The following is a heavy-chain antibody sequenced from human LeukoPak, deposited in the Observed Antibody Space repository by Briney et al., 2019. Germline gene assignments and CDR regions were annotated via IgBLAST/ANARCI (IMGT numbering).Heavy chain of an antibody. CDR1: GFTFSSYG. V-gene: IGHV3-33*01. CDR2: IWYDGSNK. D-gene: IGHD3-9*01. Sequence: GGSLRLSCAASGFTFSSYGMHWVRQAPSKGLEWVAVIWYDGSNKYYADSVKGRFTISRDNSKNTLYLQMNSLRAEDTAVYYCARDRLAPGWYFDLWGRGTLVTVSS. J-gene: IGHJ2*01. CDR3: ARDRLAPGWYFDL.